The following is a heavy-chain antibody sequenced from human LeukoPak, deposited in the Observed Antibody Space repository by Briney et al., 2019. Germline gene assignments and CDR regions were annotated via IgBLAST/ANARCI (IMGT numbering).Heavy chain of an antibody. CDR1: GGSFSAYY. CDR3: AYDSGYDLGPYYGMDV. J-gene: IGHJ6*02. CDR2: INHSGST. Sequence: SETLSLTCAVYGGSFSAYYWSWIRQPPGKGLEWIGEINHSGSTNYNPSLKSRVTISVDTSKTQFSLKLSSVTAADTAVYYCAYDSGYDLGPYYGMDVWGQGTTVTVSS. D-gene: IGHD5-12*01. V-gene: IGHV4-34*01.